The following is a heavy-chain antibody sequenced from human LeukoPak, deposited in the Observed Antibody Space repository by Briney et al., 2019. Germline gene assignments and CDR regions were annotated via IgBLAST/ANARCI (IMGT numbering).Heavy chain of an antibody. Sequence: SETLSLTCTVSDYSISSGHYWGWIRQPPGKGLEWIGSIYHSGSTYHNPSLKSRVTISVDTSKNQFSLKLYSVTAADTAVYYCARSDYDSSGYYPSTFDPWGQGTLVTVSS. V-gene: IGHV4-38-2*02. J-gene: IGHJ5*02. D-gene: IGHD3-22*01. CDR1: DYSISSGHY. CDR3: ARSDYDSSGYYPSTFDP. CDR2: IYHSGST.